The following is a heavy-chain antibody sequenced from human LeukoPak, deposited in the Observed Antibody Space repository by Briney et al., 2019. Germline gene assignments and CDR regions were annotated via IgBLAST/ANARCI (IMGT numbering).Heavy chain of an antibody. CDR2: VRAKTDGGTT. CDR3: AADTPVPLAQIDY. V-gene: IGHV3-15*01. Sequence: PGGSLRLSCAVSGFTFTNAWMNWVRQAPGKGLEWVGRVRAKTDGGTTEYAAPVKGRFSTSRDDSTNTVYLQMNSLITEDTAIYYCAADTPVPLAQIDYWGQGALVTVSS. D-gene: IGHD2/OR15-2a*01. J-gene: IGHJ4*02. CDR1: GFTFTNAW.